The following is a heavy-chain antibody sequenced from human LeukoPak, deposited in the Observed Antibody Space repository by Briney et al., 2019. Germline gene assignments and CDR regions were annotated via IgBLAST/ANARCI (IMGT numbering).Heavy chain of an antibody. D-gene: IGHD3-3*01. Sequence: PGRSLRLSCAASGFTFDDYAMHWVRQAPGKGQQWVASISWNSRVTGYAASVKGRFTISRDNARNSLYLQMNSLRRDDTAFYYCAKDSEGGTYFFDYMDVWGKGTTVTVS. J-gene: IGHJ6*03. V-gene: IGHV3-9*01. CDR3: AKDSEGGTYFFDYMDV. CDR1: GFTFDDYA. CDR2: ISWNSRVT.